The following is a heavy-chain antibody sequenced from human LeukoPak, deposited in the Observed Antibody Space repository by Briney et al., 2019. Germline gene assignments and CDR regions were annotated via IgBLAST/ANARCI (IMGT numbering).Heavy chain of an antibody. CDR1: GLTVSSSY. Sequence: GGSLRLSCAASGLTVSSSYMSWVRQAPGKGLEWVSVIYSDGGTYYADSVKDRFTISRDNSKNTLYLQMNSLRAEDTAVYYCARKIVREAYDILTGYYTLAYNYFDYWGQGTLVTVSS. D-gene: IGHD3-9*01. V-gene: IGHV3-66*01. CDR3: ARKIVREAYDILTGYYTLAYNYFDY. CDR2: IYSDGGT. J-gene: IGHJ4*02.